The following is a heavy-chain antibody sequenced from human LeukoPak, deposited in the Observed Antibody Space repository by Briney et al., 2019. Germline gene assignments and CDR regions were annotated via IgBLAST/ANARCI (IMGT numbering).Heavy chain of an antibody. CDR3: ARADYYDSSGYSSYYYYGMDV. Sequence: PSETLSLTCTVSGGSISSGSYYWSWIRQPAGKGLEWIGRIYTSGSTNYNPSLKSRVTISVDTSKNQFSLELSSVTAADTAVYYCARADYYDSSGYSSYYYYGMDVWGQGTTVTGSS. V-gene: IGHV4-61*02. CDR2: IYTSGST. J-gene: IGHJ6*02. CDR1: GGSISSGSYY. D-gene: IGHD3-22*01.